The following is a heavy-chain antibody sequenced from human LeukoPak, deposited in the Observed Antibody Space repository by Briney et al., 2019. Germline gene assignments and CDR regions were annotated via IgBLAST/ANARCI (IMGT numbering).Heavy chain of an antibody. J-gene: IGHJ4*02. CDR2: IYYSGST. CDR1: GGSISSGGYY. Sequence: SETLSLTCTVSGGSISSGGYYWSWIRQHPGKGLEWNGYIYYSGSTYYNPSLKSRVTISVDTSKNHFSLKLSSVTAADTAVYYCARVNYDSSGYYDYWGQGTLVTVSS. CDR3: ARVNYDSSGYYDY. V-gene: IGHV4-31*03. D-gene: IGHD3-22*01.